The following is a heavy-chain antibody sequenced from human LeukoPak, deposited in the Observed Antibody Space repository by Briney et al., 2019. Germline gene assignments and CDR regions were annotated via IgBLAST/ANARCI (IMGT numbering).Heavy chain of an antibody. CDR2: ISSSSSYT. Sequence: KSGGSLRLSCAASGFTFSDYYMSWIRQAPGKGLEWVSYISSSSSYTNYADSVKGRFTISRDNAKNSLYLQMNILRAEDTAVYYYARVMGSSHYGMDVWGQGTTVTVSS. CDR1: GFTFSDYY. D-gene: IGHD3-10*01. CDR3: ARVMGSSHYGMDV. J-gene: IGHJ6*02. V-gene: IGHV3-11*05.